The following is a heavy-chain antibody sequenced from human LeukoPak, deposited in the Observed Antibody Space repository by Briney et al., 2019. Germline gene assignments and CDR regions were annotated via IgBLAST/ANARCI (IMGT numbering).Heavy chain of an antibody. CDR2: ISYDGSNK. D-gene: IGHD2-2*01. Sequence: GRSLRLSCAASGFTFSSYGMHWVRRAPGKGLEWVAVISYDGSNKYYADSVKGRFTISRDNSKNTLYLQMNSLRAEDTAVYYCAKDGCSSTSCYDYWGQGTLVTVSS. CDR1: GFTFSSYG. J-gene: IGHJ4*02. V-gene: IGHV3-30*18. CDR3: AKDGCSSTSCYDY.